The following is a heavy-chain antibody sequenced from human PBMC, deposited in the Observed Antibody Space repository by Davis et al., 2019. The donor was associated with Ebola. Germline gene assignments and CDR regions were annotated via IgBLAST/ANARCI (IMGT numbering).Heavy chain of an antibody. CDR3: VREDFGDQGPYYYGMDV. V-gene: IGHV3-33*08. CDR1: GFTFSTYS. Sequence: GESLKISCAASGFTFSTYSMNWVRQAPGKGLEWVAVIWSDGRNKYYADSVKGRFTISRDNSKNTLYLQMNSLRAEDTAIYYCVREDFGDQGPYYYGMDVWGKGTTVTVSS. CDR2: IWSDGRNK. J-gene: IGHJ6*04. D-gene: IGHD2-21*02.